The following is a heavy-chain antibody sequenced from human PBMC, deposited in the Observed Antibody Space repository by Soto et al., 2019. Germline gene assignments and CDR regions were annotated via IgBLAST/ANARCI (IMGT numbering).Heavy chain of an antibody. V-gene: IGHV4-61*01. CDR3: ARGGYSKMVSS. CDR1: GGSVSSGSYY. D-gene: IGHD5-18*01. Sequence: QVQLQESGPGLVKPSETLSLTCTVSGGSVSSGSYYWSWLRQPPGKGLEWIGYIYYSGSTNYNPSLKSRVTISVDTSKNQFSLKLSSVTAADTAVYYCARGGYSKMVSSWGQGTLVTVSS. CDR2: IYYSGST. J-gene: IGHJ5*02.